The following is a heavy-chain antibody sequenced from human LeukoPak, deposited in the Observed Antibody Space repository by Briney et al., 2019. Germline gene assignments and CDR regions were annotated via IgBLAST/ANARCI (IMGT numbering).Heavy chain of an antibody. V-gene: IGHV1-69*01. CDR2: IIPIFCAA. J-gene: IGHJ4*02. Sequence: SVKVSCKATGGTVSSDTINWVRQAPGQGLEWMGGIIPIFCAANYAKNFRGRVTITADESTSTAYMELSSLRSEDTAMYYCARGSVDMATSTWDGVDYWGQGTLVTASS. D-gene: IGHD5-24*01. CDR3: ARGSVDMATSTWDGVDY. CDR1: GGTVSSDT.